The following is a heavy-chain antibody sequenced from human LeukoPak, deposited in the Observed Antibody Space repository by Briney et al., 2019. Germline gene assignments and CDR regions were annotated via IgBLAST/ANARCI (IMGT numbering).Heavy chain of an antibody. CDR1: GYTFTSYG. CDR3: ARSGAYSSSDYGMDV. CDR2: ISAYNGNT. V-gene: IGHV1-18*01. Sequence: ASVKVSCKASGYTFTSYGISWVRQAPGQGLEWMGWISAYNGNTNYAQMLQGRVTMTTDTSTSTAYMELRSLRSDDTAVYYCARSGAYSSSDYGMDVWGQGTTVTVSS. D-gene: IGHD6-13*01. J-gene: IGHJ6*02.